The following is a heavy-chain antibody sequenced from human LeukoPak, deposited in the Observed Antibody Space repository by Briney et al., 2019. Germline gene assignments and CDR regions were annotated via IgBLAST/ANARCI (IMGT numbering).Heavy chain of an antibody. V-gene: IGHV3-30-3*01. D-gene: IGHD3-10*01. CDR1: GFTFSSYA. J-gene: IGHJ4*02. CDR2: ISYDGSNK. Sequence: GGSLRLSCAASGFTFSSYAMHWVRQAPGKGLEWVAVISYDGSNKYYADSVKGRFTISRDNSKNTLYLQMNSLRAEDTAVYYCARPEAEGYYYGSGSSSQYYLDYRGQGTLVTVSS. CDR3: ARPEAEGYYYGSGSSSQYYLDY.